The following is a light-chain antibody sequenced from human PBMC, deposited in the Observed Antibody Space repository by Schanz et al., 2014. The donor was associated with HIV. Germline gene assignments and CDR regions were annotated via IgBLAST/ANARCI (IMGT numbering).Light chain of an antibody. Sequence: DIQMTQSPSTLSASIGDTVTITCRASRNILGHLNWYQQKPGKPPKLLISGASGLQGGVPSRFQAGGSGTEFTLTITTLQPEDFARYFCQQSFSYPSITFGQGTRLDLK. J-gene: IGKJ5*01. CDR3: QQSFSYPSIT. V-gene: IGKV1-39*01. CDR2: GAS. CDR1: RNILGH.